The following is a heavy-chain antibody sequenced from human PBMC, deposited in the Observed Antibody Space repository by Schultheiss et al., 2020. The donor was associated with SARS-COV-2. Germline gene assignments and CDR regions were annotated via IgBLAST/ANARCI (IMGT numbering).Heavy chain of an antibody. CDR1: GGSISNYY. D-gene: IGHD6-19*01. Sequence: SETLSLTCTVSGGSISNYYWSWIRQPPGKGLEWIGYIYHSGSTNYNPSLKSRVTISVDTSKNQFSLKLSSVTAADTAVYYCLVTVAGTRGARPDLDYWGQGTLVTVSS. CDR3: LVTVAGTRGARPDLDY. J-gene: IGHJ4*02. CDR2: IYHSGST. V-gene: IGHV4-59*12.